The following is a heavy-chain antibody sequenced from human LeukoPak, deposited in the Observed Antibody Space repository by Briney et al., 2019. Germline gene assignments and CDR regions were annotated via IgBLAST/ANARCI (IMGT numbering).Heavy chain of an antibody. CDR3: ARGLPNYDSSGYYPPGYFDY. D-gene: IGHD3-22*01. CDR2: IYYSGST. Sequence: SETLSLTCTVSGDSISSGDYYWSWIRQPPGKGLEWIGYIYYSGSTYYNPSLKSRVTISIDTSKNQFSLKLSSVTAADTAVYYCARGLPNYDSSGYYPPGYFDYWGQGTLVTVSS. V-gene: IGHV4-30-4*01. CDR1: GDSISSGDYY. J-gene: IGHJ4*02.